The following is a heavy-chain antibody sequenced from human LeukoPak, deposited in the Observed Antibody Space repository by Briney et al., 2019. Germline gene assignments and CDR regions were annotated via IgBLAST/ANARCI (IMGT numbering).Heavy chain of an antibody. J-gene: IGHJ4*02. Sequence: VASVKVSCKASGYTFTSYGISWVRQAPGQGLEWMGWISAYNGNTNYAQKLQGRVTMTTDTSTSTAYMELRSLRSDDTAVYYCALISEVVVAADFDYWGQGTLVTVSS. CDR1: GYTFTSYG. D-gene: IGHD2-15*01. V-gene: IGHV1-18*01. CDR2: ISAYNGNT. CDR3: ALISEVVVAADFDY.